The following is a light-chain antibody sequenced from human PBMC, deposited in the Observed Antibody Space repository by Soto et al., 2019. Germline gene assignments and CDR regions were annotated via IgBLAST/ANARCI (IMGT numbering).Light chain of an antibody. J-gene: IGKJ5*01. Sequence: DIVMTQSPDSLAVSLGERATINCKSSQSVLYSSNNKNYLAWYQQKPGQPPKLLIYWASPRESGVPDRFSGSGSGTDFTLTISSLQAEDVSVYYCQQYYSTQITFGQGTRLEIK. CDR3: QQYYSTQIT. V-gene: IGKV4-1*01. CDR1: QSVLYSSNNKNY. CDR2: WAS.